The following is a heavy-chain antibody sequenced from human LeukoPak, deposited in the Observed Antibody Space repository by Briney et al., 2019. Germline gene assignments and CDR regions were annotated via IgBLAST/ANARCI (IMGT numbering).Heavy chain of an antibody. CDR3: ARLYCSSTSCYHFDY. CDR1: GYSISSGYY. CDR2: IYHSGST. V-gene: IGHV4-38-2*01. Sequence: SETLSLTRAVSGYSISSGYYWGWIRQPPGKGLEWIGSIYHSGSTYYNPSLKSRVTISVDTSKNQFSLKLSSVTAADTAVYYCARLYCSSTSCYHFDYWGQGTLVTVSS. J-gene: IGHJ4*02. D-gene: IGHD2-2*01.